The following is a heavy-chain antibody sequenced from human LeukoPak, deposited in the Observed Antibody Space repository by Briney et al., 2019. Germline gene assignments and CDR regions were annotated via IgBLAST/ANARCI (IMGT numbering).Heavy chain of an antibody. Sequence: MPSETLSLTCTVSGGSISSSSYYWGWISQPPGKGLEWIGSIYYSGSTYYNPSLKSRVTISVDTSKNQFSLKLSSVTAADTAVYYCARVVDTAMVCDYWGQGTLVTVSS. V-gene: IGHV4-39*01. CDR3: ARVVDTAMVCDY. D-gene: IGHD5-18*01. J-gene: IGHJ4*02. CDR2: IYYSGST. CDR1: GGSISSSSYY.